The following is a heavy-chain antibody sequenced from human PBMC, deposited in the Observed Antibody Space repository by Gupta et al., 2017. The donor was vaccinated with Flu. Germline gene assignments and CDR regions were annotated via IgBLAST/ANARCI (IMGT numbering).Heavy chain of an antibody. CDR3: ANIVGATQSDYYYGMDV. J-gene: IGHJ6*02. Sequence: EVQLVESGGGLVQPGGSLRLSCAASGFTFSSYEMNWVRQAPGKGLEWVSYISSSGSTIYYADSVKGRFTISRDNAKNSLYLQMNSLRAEDTAVYYCANIVGATQSDYYYGMDVWGQGTTVTVSS. CDR2: ISSSGSTI. V-gene: IGHV3-48*03. D-gene: IGHD1-26*01. CDR1: GFTFSSYE.